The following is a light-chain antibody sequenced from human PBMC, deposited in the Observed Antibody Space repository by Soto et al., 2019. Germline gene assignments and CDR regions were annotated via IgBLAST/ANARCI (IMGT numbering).Light chain of an antibody. J-gene: IGLJ2*01. CDR2: EGS. Sequence: QSALTQPASVSGSRGQSITMSCTGTSSDDGSYNLVSWYQQHPGKAPKLMIYEGSKRPSGVSNRFSGSKSGNTASLTISGLQAEDEADYYCCSYAGSSTHVVFGGGTKLTVL. CDR3: CSYAGSSTHVV. V-gene: IGLV2-23*01. CDR1: SSDDGSYNL.